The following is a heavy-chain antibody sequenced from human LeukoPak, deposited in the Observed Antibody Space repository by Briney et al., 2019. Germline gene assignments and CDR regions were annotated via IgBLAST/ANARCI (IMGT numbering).Heavy chain of an antibody. CDR3: ARDSNGYYYYMDV. Sequence: ASVKVSCKASGGTFTSYAISWVRQAPGQGLEWMGGIIPIFGTGNYAQKFKGRVTITADEYTSTDYVELSSLRSEDTAVYYCARDSNGYYYYMDVWGKGTTVTVSS. CDR1: GGTFTSYA. D-gene: IGHD3-22*01. J-gene: IGHJ6*03. CDR2: IIPIFGTG. V-gene: IGHV1-69*13.